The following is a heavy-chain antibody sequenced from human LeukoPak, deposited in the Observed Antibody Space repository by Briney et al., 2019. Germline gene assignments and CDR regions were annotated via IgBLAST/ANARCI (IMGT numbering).Heavy chain of an antibody. Sequence: PGGSLRLSCAASGLSFSTYVMTWVRQAPGKGLERVSTISGSGGSTYYADSVRGRFTISRDNSKNTLCLQMNSLRAEDTAVYYCATGAVPWYFGYWGQGTLVTVSS. CDR2: ISGSGGST. CDR1: GLSFSTYV. V-gene: IGHV3-23*01. D-gene: IGHD6-19*01. CDR3: ATGAVPWYFGY. J-gene: IGHJ4*02.